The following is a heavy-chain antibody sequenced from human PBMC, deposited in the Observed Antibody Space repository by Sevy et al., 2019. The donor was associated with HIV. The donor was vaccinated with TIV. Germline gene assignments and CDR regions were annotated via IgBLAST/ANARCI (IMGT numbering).Heavy chain of an antibody. J-gene: IGHJ3*02. Sequence: GGSLRLSCAASGFTFSSYWMHWVRQAPGKGLMWVSRINGDGSSTSYAESVKGRFTISRDNAKNTLYLQMNSLSAEDTAVYYCARWRAVAGSPHAFDIWGQGTMVTVSS. CDR2: INGDGSST. D-gene: IGHD6-19*01. CDR3: ARWRAVAGSPHAFDI. CDR1: GFTFSSYW. V-gene: IGHV3-74*01.